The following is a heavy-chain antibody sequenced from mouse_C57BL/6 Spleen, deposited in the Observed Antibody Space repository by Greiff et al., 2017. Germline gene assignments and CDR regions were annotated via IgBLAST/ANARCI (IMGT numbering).Heavy chain of an antibody. CDR2: IYPGDGDT. CDR1: GYAFSSYW. J-gene: IGHJ1*03. Sequence: VNVVESGAELVKPGASVKISCKASGYAFSSYWMNWVKQRPGKGLEWIGQIYPGDGDTNYNGKFKGKATLTADKSSSTAYMQLSSLTSEDSAVYFCARDYGSSYGYFDVWGTGTTVTVSS. CDR3: ARDYGSSYGYFDV. D-gene: IGHD1-1*01. V-gene: IGHV1-80*01.